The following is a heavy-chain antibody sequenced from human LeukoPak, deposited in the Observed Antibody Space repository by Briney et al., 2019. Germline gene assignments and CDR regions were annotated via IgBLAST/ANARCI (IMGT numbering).Heavy chain of an antibody. CDR2: ISGNSANT. J-gene: IGHJ4*02. Sequence: GGSLRLSCGVSGFIFRNYPMTWVRQAPGKGLVWVSSISGNSANTYYADSVKGRFTVSRDNSRNTLYLQMHSLRVEDTAVYFCAKGVRLWFAFYFDYWGQGTLVTVSS. CDR3: AKGVRLWFAFYFDY. V-gene: IGHV3-23*01. CDR1: GFIFRNYP. D-gene: IGHD5-18*01.